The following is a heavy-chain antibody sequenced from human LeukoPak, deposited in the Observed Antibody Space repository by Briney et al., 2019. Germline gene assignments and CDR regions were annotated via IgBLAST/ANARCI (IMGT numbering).Heavy chain of an antibody. D-gene: IGHD1-14*01. Sequence: ASVKVSCKASGYTFTSLDISWVRQANGQGLEWLGWMNPKNVNTGYAQKFRGRVTITRDTSESIAHMDLSGLRSDDTAVYYCARVHPGYKSAFLRAFDMWGQGTMVIVSS. CDR1: GYTFTSLD. J-gene: IGHJ3*02. CDR2: MNPKNVNT. CDR3: ARVHPGYKSAFLRAFDM. V-gene: IGHV1-8*03.